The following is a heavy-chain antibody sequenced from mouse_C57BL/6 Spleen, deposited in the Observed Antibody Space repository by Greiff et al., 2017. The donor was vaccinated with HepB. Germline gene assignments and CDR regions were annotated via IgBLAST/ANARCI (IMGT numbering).Heavy chain of an antibody. CDR1: GFTFSNYW. V-gene: IGHV6-3*01. CDR2: IRLKSDNYAT. J-gene: IGHJ2*01. CDR3: TGIDY. Sequence: EVQGVESGGGLVQPGGSMKLSCVASGFTFSNYWMNWVRQSPEKGLEWVAQIRLKSDNYATHYAESVKGRFTISREDSKSSVYLQMNNLRAEDTGSYYCTGIDYWGQGTTLTVSS.